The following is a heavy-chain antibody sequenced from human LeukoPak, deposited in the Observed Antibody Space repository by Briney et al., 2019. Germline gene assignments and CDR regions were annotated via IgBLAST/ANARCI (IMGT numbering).Heavy chain of an antibody. Sequence: GGSLRLSCVASGFTFSNYWMHWVRKAPGKGLVWVSRTSDGSSTSYADSVKGRFTISRDNAKNTLYLHMNSLRAEDTAVYYCTRDEAVAAPFDYWGQGTLVTVSS. V-gene: IGHV3-74*01. J-gene: IGHJ4*02. D-gene: IGHD6-19*01. CDR3: TRDEAVAAPFDY. CDR2: TSDGSST. CDR1: GFTFSNYW.